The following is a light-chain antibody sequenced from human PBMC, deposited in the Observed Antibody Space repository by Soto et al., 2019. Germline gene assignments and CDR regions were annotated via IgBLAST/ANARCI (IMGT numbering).Light chain of an antibody. CDR1: SSDVGSYKY. Sequence: QSVLTQPASVSGSPGQSITISCTGTSSDVGSYKYVSWYQQHPGQAPKLMIYNVSNRPSGVSDRFSGSKSGNTASLTISGLQAEDEADYYCNSYTGTSALVFGTGTKVTV. CDR3: NSYTGTSALV. CDR2: NVS. V-gene: IGLV2-14*01. J-gene: IGLJ1*01.